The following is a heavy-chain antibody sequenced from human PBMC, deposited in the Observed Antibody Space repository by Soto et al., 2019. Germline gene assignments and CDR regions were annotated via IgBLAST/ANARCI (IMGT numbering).Heavy chain of an antibody. CDR2: MNTDGSST. J-gene: IGHJ3*02. D-gene: IGHD2-21*02. CDR1: GFTFRGSW. Sequence: GGSLRLSCAASGFTFRGSWMHWVRQAPGQGLVWVSRMNTDGSSTSYGDSVKGRFTISRDNAKNTLYLQMNSLRAEDTAVYYCARDPHGGDILRAHDAFDIWGQGTMVTVSS. V-gene: IGHV3-74*01. CDR3: ARDPHGGDILRAHDAFDI.